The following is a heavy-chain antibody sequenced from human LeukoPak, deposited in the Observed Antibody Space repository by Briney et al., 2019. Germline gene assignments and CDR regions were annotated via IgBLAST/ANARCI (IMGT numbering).Heavy chain of an antibody. V-gene: IGHV4-59*01. D-gene: IGHD3-9*01. CDR2: TSYSGGT. Sequence: PSETRSLTGTVSGGSISSYYWGWIRQPPGRGLDGIGYTSYSGGTDYNPSLRSRVTLSVDTSKNQVPPALSSLTAADTAVYYCGRRPSYDTLTGYTYWYFDLWGRGTLVTVSS. CDR1: GGSISSYY. CDR3: GRRPSYDTLTGYTYWYFDL. J-gene: IGHJ2*01.